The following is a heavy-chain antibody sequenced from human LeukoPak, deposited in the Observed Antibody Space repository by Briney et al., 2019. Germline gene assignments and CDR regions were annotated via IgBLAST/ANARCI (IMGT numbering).Heavy chain of an antibody. CDR3: ASQVGYQLLYGYFDY. J-gene: IGHJ4*02. D-gene: IGHD2-2*02. CDR2: IIPIFGTA. CDR1: GGTFSSYA. V-gene: IGHV1-69*13. Sequence: GASVKVSCKASGGTFSSYAISWVRQAPGQGLEWMGGIIPIFGTANYAQKFQGRVTITADESTSTAYMELSSLRSEDTAVYYCASQVGYQLLYGYFDYXXXGXXXXVSS.